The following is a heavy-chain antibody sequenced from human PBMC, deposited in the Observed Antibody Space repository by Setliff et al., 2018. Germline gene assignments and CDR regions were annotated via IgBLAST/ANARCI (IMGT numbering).Heavy chain of an antibody. D-gene: IGHD7-27*01. Sequence: RGVLKISCAASGFTFSSFWMHWVRQAPGKGLVWVSRIKSDGSSTTYADSVKGRFTISRDNAKNTLYLQMNGLRAEDTAVYYCARDNWGPEYWSQGTLVTVSS. CDR2: IKSDGSST. CDR3: ARDNWGPEY. CDR1: GFTFSSFW. V-gene: IGHV3-74*01. J-gene: IGHJ4*02.